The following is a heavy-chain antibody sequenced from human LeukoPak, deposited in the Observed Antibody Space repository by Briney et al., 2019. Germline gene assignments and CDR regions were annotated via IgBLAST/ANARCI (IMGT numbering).Heavy chain of an antibody. V-gene: IGHV3-30*02. J-gene: IGHJ4*02. D-gene: IGHD6-13*01. CDR3: AKSNLLSSWYSFDY. CDR2: IRYDGKNK. CDR1: GFSFSGYG. Sequence: GGSLRLTCAASGFSFSGYGMHWVRQAPGKGLEWVAYIRYDGKNKYYADSVKGRFTISRDNSKNTLYLQMNSLRAEDTAVYYCAKSNLLSSWYSFDYWGQGTLVTVSS.